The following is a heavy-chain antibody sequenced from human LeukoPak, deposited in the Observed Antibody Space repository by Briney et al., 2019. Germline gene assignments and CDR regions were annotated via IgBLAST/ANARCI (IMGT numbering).Heavy chain of an antibody. Sequence: SETLSLTCTVSGGSISSSSYYWSWIRQPPGKGLEWIGSIYYSGSTYYNPSLKSRVTISVDTSKNQFSLKLSSVTAADTAVYYCARGDAAILNAFDIWGQGTMVTVSS. D-gene: IGHD2-2*02. V-gene: IGHV4-39*07. CDR2: IYYSGST. CDR1: GGSISSSSYY. J-gene: IGHJ3*02. CDR3: ARGDAAILNAFDI.